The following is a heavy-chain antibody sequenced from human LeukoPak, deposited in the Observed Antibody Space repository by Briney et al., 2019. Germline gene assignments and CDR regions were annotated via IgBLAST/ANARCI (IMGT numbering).Heavy chain of an antibody. V-gene: IGHV3-49*04. CDR1: GFTFGDYA. J-gene: IGHJ5*02. CDR3: TRNNYDLWSGYYMNWFDP. CDR2: IRSKAYGGTT. Sequence: GGSLRLSCTASGFTFGDYAMSWVRQAPGKGLEWVGFIRSKAYGGTTEYAASVKGRFTISRDDSKSIAYLQMNSLKTEDTAVYYCTRNNYDLWSGYYMNWFDPWGQGTLVTVSS. D-gene: IGHD3-3*01.